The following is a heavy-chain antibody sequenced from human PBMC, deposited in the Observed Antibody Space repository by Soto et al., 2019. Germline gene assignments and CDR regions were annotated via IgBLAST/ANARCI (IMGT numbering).Heavy chain of an antibody. V-gene: IGHV4-39*01. J-gene: IGHJ4*02. CDR3: ARHAGGVSQIDY. CDR2: IYYSGTT. D-gene: IGHD1-26*01. Sequence: QLQLQESGPGLVKPSETLSLTCTVSGGSISSHGYYWGRIRQPPGKGLEWIGTIYYSGTTCYNPSLKGRVTISVVTTKNPLSLKLSSVTAADTAVYYCARHAGGVSQIDYWGQGTLVTVSS. CDR1: GGSISSHGYY.